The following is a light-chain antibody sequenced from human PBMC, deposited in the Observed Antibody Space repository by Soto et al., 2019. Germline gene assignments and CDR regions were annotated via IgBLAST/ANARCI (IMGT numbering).Light chain of an antibody. Sequence: GDRVTITCRASQGIGNYLAWYQQKPGKVPKNLNYDASTLQSGVPSRFSGSGSGTDFTLTISSLQPEDVATYYCQKYYTAPETFGQGTKVEIK. V-gene: IGKV1-27*01. CDR2: DAS. CDR3: QKYYTAPET. J-gene: IGKJ1*01. CDR1: QGIGNY.